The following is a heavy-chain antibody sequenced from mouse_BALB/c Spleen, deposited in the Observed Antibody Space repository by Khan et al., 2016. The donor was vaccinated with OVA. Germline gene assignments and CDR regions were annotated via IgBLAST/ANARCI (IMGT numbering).Heavy chain of an antibody. V-gene: IGHV1-7*01. J-gene: IGHJ2*01. CDR3: ARRGLRWDFDY. CDR2: INPSTGYT. CDR1: GYTFINYW. Sequence: QVRLQQSGAELAKPGASVKMPCKASGYTFINYWILWVKQRPGQGLEWIGYINPSTGYTEYNQNFKDKATLTADKSSSTAYMQLSSLTSEDSAVYYCARRGLRWDFDYWGQGTTLTVSS. D-gene: IGHD1-1*01.